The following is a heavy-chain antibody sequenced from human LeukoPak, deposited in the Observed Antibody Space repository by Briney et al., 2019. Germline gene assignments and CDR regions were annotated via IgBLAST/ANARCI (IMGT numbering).Heavy chain of an antibody. V-gene: IGHV3-30*18. CDR3: AKEGDGDPRMDV. J-gene: IGHJ6*02. CDR2: ISYDGSNK. CDR1: GFTFSSYG. Sequence: PGGSLRLSCAASGFTFSSYGLHWVRQAPGKGLEWVAVISYDGSNKYYADSVEGRFTISRDNSKNTLYLQMNSLRAEDTAVYYCAKEGDGDPRMDVWGQGTTVTVSS. D-gene: IGHD4-17*01.